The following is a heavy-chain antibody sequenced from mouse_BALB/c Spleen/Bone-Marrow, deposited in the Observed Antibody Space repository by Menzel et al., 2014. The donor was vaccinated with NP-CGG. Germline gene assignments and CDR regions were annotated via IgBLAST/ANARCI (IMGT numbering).Heavy chain of an antibody. V-gene: IGHV2-9*02. Sequence: QVQLKESGPGLVAPSQSLSITCTVSGFSLAAYGVHWVRQPPGKGLEWLGVIWAGGSTNYNSALMSRLSISKDNSKSQVFLKMNSLQTDDTAMYYCARAHYDYVLFDYWGQGTTLTVSS. D-gene: IGHD2-4*01. CDR3: ARAHYDYVLFDY. CDR2: IWAGGST. J-gene: IGHJ2*01. CDR1: GFSLAAYG.